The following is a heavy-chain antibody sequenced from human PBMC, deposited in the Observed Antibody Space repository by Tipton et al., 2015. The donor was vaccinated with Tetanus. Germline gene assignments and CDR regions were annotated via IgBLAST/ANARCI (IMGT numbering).Heavy chain of an antibody. CDR2: ITYSRTT. CDR3: ARERIRLIGEVIFRYFDL. Sequence: TLSLTCTVSGGSLSTSHWAWIRQPPGKGLEWVGKITYSRTTNYNSSLKSRVTISLDTSTCQFSLKLTSATAADTAVYYCARERIRLIGEVIFRYFDLWGRGTLVTVSS. CDR1: GGSLSTSH. D-gene: IGHD3-3*02. V-gene: IGHV4-59*01. J-gene: IGHJ2*01.